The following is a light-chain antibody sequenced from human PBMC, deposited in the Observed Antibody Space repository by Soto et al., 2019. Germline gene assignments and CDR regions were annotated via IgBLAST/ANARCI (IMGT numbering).Light chain of an antibody. CDR2: AAS. CDR1: QRISTY. V-gene: IGKV1-39*01. Sequence: DIQMTQSPSTLSAGVGDRVTITCRASQRISTYLNWYQQKPGKAPTLLIYAASSLQSGVPSRFSVGGSGTDFTLTINTLQPEDFATYFCQQCYSSPRTFGQGTKLEIK. CDR3: QQCYSSPRT. J-gene: IGKJ1*01.